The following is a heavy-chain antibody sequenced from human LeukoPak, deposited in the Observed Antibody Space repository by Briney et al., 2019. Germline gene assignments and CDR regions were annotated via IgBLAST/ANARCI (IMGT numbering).Heavy chain of an antibody. D-gene: IGHD2-2*01. CDR1: GNTLTELS. J-gene: IGHJ4*02. Sequence: ASVRVSCKVSGNTLTELSMHWVRQAPGKGREWMGGFDPEDGETIYAQEVQGRVTMTEDTSTDTAYMELSSLRSDDTAVYYCATDLASSTAIKSGYWGQGTLVTVSS. CDR2: FDPEDGET. V-gene: IGHV1-24*01. CDR3: ATDLASSTAIKSGY.